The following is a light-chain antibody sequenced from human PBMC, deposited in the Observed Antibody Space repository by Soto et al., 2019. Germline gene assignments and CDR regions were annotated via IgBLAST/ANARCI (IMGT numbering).Light chain of an antibody. Sequence: ETVMTQSPATLSVSPGERVTLSCRASQSVSSSLAWYQQKPGQAPRLLINGASTRATGVPARFSGSGSGTEFTLTISSLQSEDFAVYYCQQFNNWPYTLGQGTKLEIK. CDR2: GAS. CDR1: QSVSSS. CDR3: QQFNNWPYT. V-gene: IGKV3-15*01. J-gene: IGKJ2*01.